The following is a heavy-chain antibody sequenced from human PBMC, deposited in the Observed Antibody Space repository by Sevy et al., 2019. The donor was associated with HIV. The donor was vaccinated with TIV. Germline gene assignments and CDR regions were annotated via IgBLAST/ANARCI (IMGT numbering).Heavy chain of an antibody. Sequence: ASVKVSCKASGYTFTSYDINWVRQATGQGLEWMGWMNPNSGNTGYAQKFQGRVTMTRNTSLSTAYMELSSLRSEDTAVYYCAIPYYDSSGYLDYWGQGTLVTVSS. V-gene: IGHV1-8*01. CDR2: MNPNSGNT. CDR1: GYTFTSYD. CDR3: AIPYYDSSGYLDY. J-gene: IGHJ4*02. D-gene: IGHD3-22*01.